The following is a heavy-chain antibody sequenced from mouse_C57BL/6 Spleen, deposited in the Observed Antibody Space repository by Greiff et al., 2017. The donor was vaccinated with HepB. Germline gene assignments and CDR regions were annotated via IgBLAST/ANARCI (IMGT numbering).Heavy chain of an antibody. Sequence: QVQLQQSGAELVKPGASVKLSCKASGYTFTSYWMHWVKQRPGQGLEWIGMIHPNSGSTNYNEKFKSKATLTVDKSSSTAYMQLSSLTSEDAAVYYCAPITTVVAPYWGQGTTLTVSS. CDR1: GYTFTSYW. J-gene: IGHJ2*01. D-gene: IGHD1-1*01. V-gene: IGHV1-64*01. CDR3: APITTVVAPY. CDR2: IHPNSGST.